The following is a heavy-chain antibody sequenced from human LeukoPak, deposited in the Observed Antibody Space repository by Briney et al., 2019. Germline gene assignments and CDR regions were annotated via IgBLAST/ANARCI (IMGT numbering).Heavy chain of an antibody. CDR1: GGSFSGYY. V-gene: IGHV4-34*01. CDR2: INHSGST. Sequence: SETLSLTCAVYGGSFSGYYWSWIRQPPGKGLEWIGEINHSGSTNYNPSLKSRVTISVDTSKNQFSLKLSSVTAADTAVYYCARCDSSGHDAFDIWGQGTMVTVSS. D-gene: IGHD3-22*01. J-gene: IGHJ3*02. CDR3: ARCDSSGHDAFDI.